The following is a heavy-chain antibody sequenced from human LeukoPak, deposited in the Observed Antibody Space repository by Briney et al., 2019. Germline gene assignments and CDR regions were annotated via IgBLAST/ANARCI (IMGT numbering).Heavy chain of an antibody. CDR1: GYTFTGYY. D-gene: IGHD3-10*01. Sequence: GASVKVSCKASGYTFTGYYMHWVRQAPGQGREWMGWINPNSGGTNYAQKFQGRVTMTRDTSISTAYMELSRLRSDDTAVYYCARDYYGSGSSFDYWGQGTLVTVSS. V-gene: IGHV1-2*02. CDR2: INPNSGGT. J-gene: IGHJ4*02. CDR3: ARDYYGSGSSFDY.